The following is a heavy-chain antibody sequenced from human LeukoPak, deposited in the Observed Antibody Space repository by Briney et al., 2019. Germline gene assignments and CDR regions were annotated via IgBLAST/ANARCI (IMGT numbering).Heavy chain of an antibody. J-gene: IGHJ3*02. D-gene: IGHD3-22*01. V-gene: IGHV5-51*01. CDR1: GYSFTSYW. Sequence: GESLKISCKGSGYSFTSYWIGWVRQMPGKGLEWMGIIYPGDSDTRYSPSFQGQVTISADKSISTAYLQWSSLKASDTDMYYCAIHYYYDSSGYFGAFDIWGQGTMVTVSS. CDR2: IYPGDSDT. CDR3: AIHYYYDSSGYFGAFDI.